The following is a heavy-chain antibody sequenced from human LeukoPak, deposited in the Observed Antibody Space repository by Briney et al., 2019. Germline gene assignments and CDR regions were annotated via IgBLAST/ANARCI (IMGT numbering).Heavy chain of an antibody. Sequence: ASVKVSRKASGYTFTDYYMHWVRQAPGQGLEWMGWISPNSGGANYAQKFQGRVTMTRDTSISTAYMELSRLRSDDTAVYYCARDLQTGGMIAFGGVITPGDYWGQGTLVTVSS. CDR2: ISPNSGGA. V-gene: IGHV1-2*02. J-gene: IGHJ4*02. CDR3: ARDLQTGGMIAFGGVITPGDY. CDR1: GYTFTDYY. D-gene: IGHD3-16*02.